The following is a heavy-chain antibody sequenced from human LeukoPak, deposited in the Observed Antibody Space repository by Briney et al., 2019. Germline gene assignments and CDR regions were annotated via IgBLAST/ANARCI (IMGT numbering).Heavy chain of an antibody. CDR3: ATGSHGGVDY. D-gene: IGHD3-10*01. Sequence: SVKVSCKASGGTFNKYGFSWVRQAPGQGLEWMGGIIPILGTTNYPQKFQGRVTITADESKSTVYMELSSLRSDDTAVFYCATGSHGGVDYWGQGTLVIVSS. CDR2: IIPILGTT. CDR1: GGTFNKYG. J-gene: IGHJ4*02. V-gene: IGHV1-69*13.